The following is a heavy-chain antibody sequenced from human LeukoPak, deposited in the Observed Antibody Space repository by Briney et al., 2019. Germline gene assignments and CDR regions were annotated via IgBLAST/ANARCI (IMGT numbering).Heavy chain of an antibody. J-gene: IGHJ4*02. CDR3: ARRTTAGARYYFDY. D-gene: IGHD2-2*01. V-gene: IGHV4-34*01. Sequence: PSETLSLTCAVYGGSFSGYYWSWIRQPPGKGLEWIGEINHSGSTNYNPSLKSRVTISVDTSKNQFSLKLSSVTAADTAVYYCARRTTAGARYYFDYWGQGTLVTVSS. CDR2: INHSGST. CDR1: GGSFSGYY.